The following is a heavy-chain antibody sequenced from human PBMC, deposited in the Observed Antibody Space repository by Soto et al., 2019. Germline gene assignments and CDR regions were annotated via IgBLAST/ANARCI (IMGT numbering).Heavy chain of an antibody. CDR1: GFTFSNYW. CDR2: IKKDGSEK. J-gene: IGHJ6*02. V-gene: IGHV3-7*05. D-gene: IGHD3-3*02. CDR3: AAILGMDV. Sequence: EVQLVESGGGLVQPGGSLRLSCAVSGFTFSNYWMSWVRQAPGKGLEWVANIKKDGSEKYYVDSVKGRFIISRDNGKKSLYLQMKDLRAEDTAVYYCAAILGMDVWGQGTTVTVSS.